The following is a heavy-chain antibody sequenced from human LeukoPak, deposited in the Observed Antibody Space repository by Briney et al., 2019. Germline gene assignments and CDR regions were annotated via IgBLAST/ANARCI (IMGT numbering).Heavy chain of an antibody. J-gene: IGHJ4*02. Sequence: GGSLRLSCAGSGFSFSSYGMHLVRQAPGKGLEWMAFIRSDGSNKYCADSVKGRFTISRDNSKNTLYLQMNSLRAEDTAVYYCARILDSAWGELGYWGQGTLVTVSS. D-gene: IGHD6-19*01. CDR1: GFSFSSYG. CDR2: IRSDGSNK. V-gene: IGHV3-30*02. CDR3: ARILDSAWGELGY.